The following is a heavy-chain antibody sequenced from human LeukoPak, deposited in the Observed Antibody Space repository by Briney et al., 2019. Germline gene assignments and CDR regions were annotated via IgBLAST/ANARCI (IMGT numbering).Heavy chain of an antibody. CDR1: GGSISGYY. J-gene: IGHJ6*02. CDR2: YSGTT. Sequence: SETLSLTCTVSGGSISGYYWIWIRQPPGKGLEWIGYYSGTTNYNPSLKSRATLSVDTSKNQFSLKLTSVTAADTAVYYCARGRTYYYDTSGYYPSIYYGMDVWGQGTTVIVSS. D-gene: IGHD3-22*01. V-gene: IGHV4-59*12. CDR3: ARGRTYYYDTSGYYPSIYYGMDV.